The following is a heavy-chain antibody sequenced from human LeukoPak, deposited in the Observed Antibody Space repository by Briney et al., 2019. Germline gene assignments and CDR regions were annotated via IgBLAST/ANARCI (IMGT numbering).Heavy chain of an antibody. Sequence: PGGSLRLSCADSGFSLSDAWMNWVRQAPGKGLEWVGRIKSITYETHYSAPVQGRFTISRDDSRTTLYLQMSSLRSDDTAVYYCAGHNEFFHWGQGALVTVSS. CDR3: AGHNEFFH. V-gene: IGHV3-15*01. CDR1: GFSLSDAW. J-gene: IGHJ4*02. CDR2: IKSITYET. D-gene: IGHD3-10*01.